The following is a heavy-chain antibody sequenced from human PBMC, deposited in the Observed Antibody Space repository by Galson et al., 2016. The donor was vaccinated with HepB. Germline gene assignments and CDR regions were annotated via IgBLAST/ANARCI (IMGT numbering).Heavy chain of an antibody. CDR2: VHHGGDI. V-gene: IGHV4-30-2*01. CDR1: GGSIGGGGNS. J-gene: IGHJ6*03. CDR3: ARLRAPPYWHYYMDF. Sequence: TLSLTCEVSGGSIGGGGNSWSWIRRPPGKGLEWIGHVHHGGDIYYNPSLKSRVTLSIDDSKTQFSLTLTPLTAADTAVYYCARLRAPPYWHYYMDFWGKGTTVTVSS. D-gene: IGHD2-8*02.